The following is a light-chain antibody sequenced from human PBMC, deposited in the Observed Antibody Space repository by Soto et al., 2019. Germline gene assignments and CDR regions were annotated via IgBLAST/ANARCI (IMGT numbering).Light chain of an antibody. CDR3: HQRQSWPRT. CDR2: LAP. Sequence: EIVLTQSPATLSSFPGDRVTLSCRASQAVNTGLAWYQHRPGQAPRLLIYLAPNRAAGVPARFSGSGSGTDFTLTISDVEPEDFAVYYCHQRQSWPRTFGQGTTVDI. V-gene: IGKV3-11*01. J-gene: IGKJ1*01. CDR1: QAVNTG.